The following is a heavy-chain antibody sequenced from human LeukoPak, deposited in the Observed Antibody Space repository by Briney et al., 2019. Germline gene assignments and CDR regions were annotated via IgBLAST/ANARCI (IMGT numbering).Heavy chain of an antibody. V-gene: IGHV3-74*01. D-gene: IGHD1-14*01. CDR2: INPGGSSI. CDR1: GFTFSSYW. Sequence: GGSLRLSCAASGFTFSSYWMHWVRQVPGKGLVWVARINPGGSSITYADSVKGRFTISRDNAKNTLYLQMDSLRAENTGVYYCARSNQADDYWGQGTLVTASS. CDR3: ARSNQADDY. J-gene: IGHJ4*02.